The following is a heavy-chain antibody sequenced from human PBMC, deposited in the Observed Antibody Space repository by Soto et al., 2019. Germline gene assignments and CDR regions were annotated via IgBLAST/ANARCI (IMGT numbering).Heavy chain of an antibody. CDR1: GYTFTNYG. CDR2: INPYNGNT. V-gene: IGHV1-18*04. D-gene: IGHD3-22*01. CDR3: ARVPTDTSGYYKYYFDY. Sequence: QVQLLQSEAEVKKPGASVNVSCKASGYTFTNYGIIWQRQAPGRGLEWMGWINPYNGNTYYAHRVQGRVTLTTDTSTSTAFMELRSLRSDDTAVYYCARVPTDTSGYYKYYFDYWGQGTLVTVSS. J-gene: IGHJ4*02.